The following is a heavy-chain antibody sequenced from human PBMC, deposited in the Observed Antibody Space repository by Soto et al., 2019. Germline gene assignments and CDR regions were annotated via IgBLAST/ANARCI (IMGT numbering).Heavy chain of an antibody. CDR1: GGSISSGDYY. V-gene: IGHV4-30-4*01. J-gene: IGHJ6*02. CDR2: IYYSGST. D-gene: IGHD1-26*01. CDR3: ARGRRLGATGRGTYYYYGMDV. Sequence: PSETLSLTCTVSGGSISSGDYYWSWIRQPPGKGLEWIGYIYYSGSTYYNPSLKSRVTISVDTSKNQFSLKLSSVTAADTAVYYCARGRRLGATGRGTYYYYGMDVWGHGTTVTVSS.